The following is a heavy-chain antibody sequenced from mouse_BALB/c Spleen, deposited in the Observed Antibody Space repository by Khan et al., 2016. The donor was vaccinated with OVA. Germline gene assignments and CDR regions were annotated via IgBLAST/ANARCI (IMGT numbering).Heavy chain of an antibody. D-gene: IGHD1-1*01. CDR3: ARSFLYCSSTWFGY. J-gene: IGHJ3*01. CDR1: GYPLTSYW. CDR2: IDPSDNYT. Sequence: QVQLQQPGAELVKPGASVKLSCKASGYPLTSYWLHWMKQRPGQGLEWIGEIDPSDNYTNYNQKFKGKATLTVDKSSSTTYMQLSSLTSEDSAVYYCARSFLYCSSTWFGYWGQGTLVTVSA. V-gene: IGHV1-69*02.